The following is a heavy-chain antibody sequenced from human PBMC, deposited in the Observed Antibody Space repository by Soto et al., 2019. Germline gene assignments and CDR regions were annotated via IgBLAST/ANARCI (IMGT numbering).Heavy chain of an antibody. Sequence: EVQLLESGGDLVQPGGSLSLSCAASGFTLSSYAMTWVRQATGKGLEWVSSISGSGGTTYYGDSVKGRFTVSRDNYKNTLYLQMDRLRAEDTAVYFCEIGSAFRVAGTGTDWFEPWCQGNLVTVSS. CDR1: GFTLSSYA. V-gene: IGHV3-23*01. CDR3: EIGSAFRVAGTGTDWFEP. CDR2: ISGSGGTT. J-gene: IGHJ5*02. D-gene: IGHD6-19*01.